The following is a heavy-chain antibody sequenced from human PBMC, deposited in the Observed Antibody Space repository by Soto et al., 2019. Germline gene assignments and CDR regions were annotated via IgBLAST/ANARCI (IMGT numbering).Heavy chain of an antibody. CDR1: GFTFSDYW. J-gene: IGHJ4*02. CDR2: IKQDGSEK. V-gene: IGHV3-7*04. Sequence: EVQLVESGGGLVQPGGSLRLSCVASGFTFSDYWMNWVRQAPGKGLEWVATIKQDGSEKYYVDSVKGRFTISRDNAKNSLYLQMNSLRAEDTAVYYCARDFRLYYWGQGTLVTVSS. CDR3: ARDFRLYY.